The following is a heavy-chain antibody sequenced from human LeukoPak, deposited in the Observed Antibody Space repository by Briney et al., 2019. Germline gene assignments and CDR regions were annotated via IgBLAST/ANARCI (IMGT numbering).Heavy chain of an antibody. V-gene: IGHV4-39*01. J-gene: IGHJ3*02. CDR2: IYYSGST. D-gene: IGHD5-18*01. CDR3: ARHRGYSYGSDAFDI. Sequence: PSETLSLTCTVSGGSISSSSYYWGWIRQPPGKGLEWIGSIYYSGSTYYNPSLKSRVTISVDKSKNQFSLKLSSVTAADTAVYYCARHRGYSYGSDAFDIWGPGTMVTVSS. CDR1: GGSISSSSYY.